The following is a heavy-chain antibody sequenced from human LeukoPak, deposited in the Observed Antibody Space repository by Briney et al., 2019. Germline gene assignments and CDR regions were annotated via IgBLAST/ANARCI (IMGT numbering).Heavy chain of an antibody. CDR2: IIDSGNSI. V-gene: IGHV3-23*01. D-gene: IGHD1-26*01. J-gene: IGHJ4*02. CDR3: AKDPIFSGSYGVFDY. CDR1: GLTFSSYA. Sequence: PGGSLRLSCAASGLTFSSYAMSWVRQAPGEGLEWVSTIIDSGNSIYYADSAEGRFTISRDNSKNTLYLQMNSLRAGDTAVYYCAKDPIFSGSYGVFDYWGLGTLVTVSS.